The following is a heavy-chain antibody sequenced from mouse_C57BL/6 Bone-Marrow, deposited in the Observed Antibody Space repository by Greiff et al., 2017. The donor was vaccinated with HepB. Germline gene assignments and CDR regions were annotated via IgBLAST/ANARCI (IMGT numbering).Heavy chain of an antibody. V-gene: IGHV5-6*01. J-gene: IGHJ2*01. CDR3: ARHDY. Sequence: EVKLMESGGDLVKPGGSLKLSCAASGFTFSSYGISWVRQTPDKRLEWVATISSGGSYTYYPDSVKGRFTISRDNAKNTLYLQMSSLKSEDTAMYYCARHDYWGQGTTLTVSS. CDR2: ISSGGSYT. CDR1: GFTFSSYG.